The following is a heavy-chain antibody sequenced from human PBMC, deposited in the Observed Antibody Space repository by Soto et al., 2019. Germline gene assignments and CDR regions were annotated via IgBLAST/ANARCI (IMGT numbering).Heavy chain of an antibody. D-gene: IGHD3-9*01. CDR1: GYTFTSYG. CDR2: ISAYNGNT. J-gene: IGHJ4*02. V-gene: IGHV1-18*01. CDR3: ARARLVIGLYYFDY. Sequence: DSVKVSCKASGYTFTSYGISWVRQAPGQGLEWMGWISAYNGNTNYAQKLQGRVTMTTDTSTSTAYMELRSLRSDDTAVYYCARARLVIGLYYFDYWGQGTLVTVSS.